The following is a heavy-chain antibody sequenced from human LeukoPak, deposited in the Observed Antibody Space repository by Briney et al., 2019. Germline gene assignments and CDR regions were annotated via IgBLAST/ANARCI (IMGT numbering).Heavy chain of an antibody. Sequence: GGSLRLSCTASGFTFGDYAMSWVRQAPGKGLEWVGFIRSKAYGGTTEYAASVKGRFNISRDDSKSIAYLQMNSLKTEDTAVYYCVVVVAATHFDYWGQGTLVTVSS. CDR3: VVVVAATHFDY. V-gene: IGHV3-49*04. CDR1: GFTFGDYA. D-gene: IGHD2-15*01. J-gene: IGHJ4*02. CDR2: IRSKAYGGTT.